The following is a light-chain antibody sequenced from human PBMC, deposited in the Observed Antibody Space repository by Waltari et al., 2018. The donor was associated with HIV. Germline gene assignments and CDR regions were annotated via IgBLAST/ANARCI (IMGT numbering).Light chain of an antibody. Sequence: QSALTQPASVSGSPGQSLTISCTGTSSDVGGYNYVPWYHQHPGKAPKLMLYEVSYRPSGVSNRVSGTKSGNTASLTSAGRHAEDEADYYCSSETSTSTVFGGGTKLTVL. V-gene: IGLV2-14*01. CDR2: EVS. CDR3: SSETSTSTV. CDR1: SSDVGGYNY. J-gene: IGLJ3*02.